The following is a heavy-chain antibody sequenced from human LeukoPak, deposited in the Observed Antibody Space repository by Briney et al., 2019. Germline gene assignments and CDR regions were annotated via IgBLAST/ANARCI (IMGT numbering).Heavy chain of an antibody. CDR3: AINRGKVQH. CDR1: GFTFSDYY. J-gene: IGHJ1*01. D-gene: IGHD3-16*02. Sequence: GRPLRLSCAASGFTFSDYYMGWIPQAPGKGLEGVSYICSSGSTKYYADSVKGRFTISRDNAKNSLYLQMNSQRAEDTAVYYCAINRGKVQHWGQGTLVTVSS. V-gene: IGHV3-11*01. CDR2: ICSSGSTK.